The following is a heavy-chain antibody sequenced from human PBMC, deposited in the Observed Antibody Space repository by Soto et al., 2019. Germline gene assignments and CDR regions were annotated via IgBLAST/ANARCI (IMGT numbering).Heavy chain of an antibody. D-gene: IGHD2-15*01. V-gene: IGHV1-46*03. J-gene: IGHJ4*02. CDR1: GYTFTSYY. CDR3: ASHPPHVVAATHNVYFAY. Sequence: GASVKVSCKASGYTFTSYYMHWVRQAPGQGLEWMGIINPSGGSTSYAQKFQGRVTMTRDTSTSTVYMELSSLRSEDTAVYYCASHPPHVVAATHNVYFAYWGQGTLVTVSS. CDR2: INPSGGST.